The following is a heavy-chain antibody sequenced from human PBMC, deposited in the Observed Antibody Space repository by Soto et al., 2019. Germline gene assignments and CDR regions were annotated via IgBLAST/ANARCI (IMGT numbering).Heavy chain of an antibody. D-gene: IGHD3-16*01. Sequence: QVQLQESGPGLVKPLQTLSLTCTVSGGSISSGGYYWGWVRQRPGQGLECIGYIFDTGSTYSNPSLKSRVTISIDTSKNQFSLNLRSVTAADTAIYYCARIKRDYDGVWGSWHLDNWGQGTLVTVSS. V-gene: IGHV4-31*03. J-gene: IGHJ4*02. CDR1: GGSISSGGYY. CDR3: ARIKRDYDGVWGSWHLDN. CDR2: IFDTGST.